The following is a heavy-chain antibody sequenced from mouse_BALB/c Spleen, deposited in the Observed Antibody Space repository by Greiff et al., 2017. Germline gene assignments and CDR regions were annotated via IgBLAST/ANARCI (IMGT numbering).Heavy chain of an antibody. V-gene: IGHV5-6-5*01. CDR1: GFTFSSYA. CDR3: AREGYYRYDY. CDR2: ISSGGST. Sequence: EVQLVESGGGLVKPGGSLKLSCAASGFTFSSYAMSWVRQTPEKRLEWVASISSGGSTYYPDSVKGRFTISRDNARNILYLQMSSLRSEDTAMYYCAREGYYRYDYWGQGTTLTVSS. J-gene: IGHJ2*01. D-gene: IGHD2-14*01.